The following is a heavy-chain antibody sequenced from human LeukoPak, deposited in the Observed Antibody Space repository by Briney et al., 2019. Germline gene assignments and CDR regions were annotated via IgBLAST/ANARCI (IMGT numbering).Heavy chain of an antibody. Sequence: ASVKVSCKASGYTFTSYYMHWVRQAPGQGLEWMGIINPSGGSTSYAQKFQGRVTMTRDMSTSTAYMELSSLRSEDTAVYYCASQASGWYFPFDYWGQGTLVTVSS. D-gene: IGHD6-19*01. J-gene: IGHJ4*02. CDR3: ASQASGWYFPFDY. V-gene: IGHV1-46*01. CDR2: INPSGGST. CDR1: GYTFTSYY.